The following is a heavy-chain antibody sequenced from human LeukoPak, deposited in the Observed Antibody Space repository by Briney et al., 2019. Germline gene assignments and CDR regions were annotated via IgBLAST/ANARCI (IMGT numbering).Heavy chain of an antibody. CDR3: ARDRQQLVQTNWFDP. Sequence: ASVKVSFKASGYTFTSYGISWVRQAPGQGREWMGWIGAYNGNTNYAQKLQGRVTMTTDTSTSTAYMELRSLRSDDTAVYYCARDRQQLVQTNWFDPWGQGTLVTVSS. CDR2: IGAYNGNT. J-gene: IGHJ5*02. CDR1: GYTFTSYG. D-gene: IGHD6-13*01. V-gene: IGHV1-18*01.